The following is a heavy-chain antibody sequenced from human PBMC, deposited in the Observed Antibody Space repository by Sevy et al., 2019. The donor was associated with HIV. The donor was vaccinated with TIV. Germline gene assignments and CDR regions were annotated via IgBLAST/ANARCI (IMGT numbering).Heavy chain of an antibody. Sequence: GGSLRLSCEASGFTLSSYTMNWVRQSPEKGLEWVATFDRTDITHYADSVKGRFIISRDTAKNSLFLQMNSLRDDDTAMYFSVRDERAIASHFDYWGRGTLVTVSS. D-gene: IGHD2-21*01. CDR2: FDRTDIT. J-gene: IGHJ4*02. CDR1: GFTLSSYT. V-gene: IGHV3-48*02. CDR3: VRDERAIASHFDY.